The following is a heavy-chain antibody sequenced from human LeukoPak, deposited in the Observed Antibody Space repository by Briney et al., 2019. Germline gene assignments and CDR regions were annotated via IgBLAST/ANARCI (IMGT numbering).Heavy chain of an antibody. Sequence: GGSLRLSCAASGFTFSSYAMHWVRQAPGKGLEWVAVISYDGSNKYYADSVKGRFTISRDNSKNTLYLQMNSLRAEDTAVYYCAKLPPTEQQLIDYFDYWGQGTLVTVSS. D-gene: IGHD6-13*01. J-gene: IGHJ4*02. CDR2: ISYDGSNK. CDR3: AKLPPTEQQLIDYFDY. CDR1: GFTFSSYA. V-gene: IGHV3-30*04.